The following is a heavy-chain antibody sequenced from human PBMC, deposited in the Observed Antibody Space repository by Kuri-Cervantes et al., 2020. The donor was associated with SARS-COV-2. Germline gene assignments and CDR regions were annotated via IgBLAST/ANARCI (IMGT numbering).Heavy chain of an antibody. V-gene: IGHV3-30-3*01. Sequence: GESLKISCAASGFTLSSYAMHWVRQAPGKGLEWVAVISYDGSNKYYADSVKGRFTISRDNSKNTLYLQMNSLRAEDTAVYYCARSLGGSYSSSLAYWGQGTLVTVSS. J-gene: IGHJ4*02. CDR1: GFTLSSYA. D-gene: IGHD1-26*01. CDR2: ISYDGSNK. CDR3: ARSLGGSYSSSLAY.